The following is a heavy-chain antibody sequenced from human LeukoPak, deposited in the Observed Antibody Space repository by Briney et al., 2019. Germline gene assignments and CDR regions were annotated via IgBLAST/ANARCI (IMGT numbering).Heavy chain of an antibody. CDR1: GGSISSYY. CDR2: IYTSGST. D-gene: IGHD5-12*01. V-gene: IGHV4-4*07. J-gene: IGHJ4*02. Sequence: SETLSLTCTVSGGSISSYYWSWIRQPAGKGLEWIGRIYTSGSTNYNPSLKSRVTISVDTSKNQFSLKMSSVTAADTAVYYCARDGYSGNDGLWGQGTLVTVSS. CDR3: ARDGYSGNDGL.